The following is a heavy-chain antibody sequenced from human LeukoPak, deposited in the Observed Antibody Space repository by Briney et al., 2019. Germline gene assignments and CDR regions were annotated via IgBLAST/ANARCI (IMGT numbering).Heavy chain of an antibody. CDR2: IWYDGSNK. V-gene: IGHV3-33*01. J-gene: IGHJ4*02. Sequence: GRSLRLSCAASGFTFSSYGMHWVRQAPGKGLEWVAVIWYDGSNKYYADSVEGRFTISRDNSKNTLYLQMNGLRAEDTAVYYCARDGVNYDYVWGSYRFVYPDYWGQGTLVTVSS. D-gene: IGHD3-16*02. CDR3: ARDGVNYDYVWGSYRFVYPDY. CDR1: GFTFSSYG.